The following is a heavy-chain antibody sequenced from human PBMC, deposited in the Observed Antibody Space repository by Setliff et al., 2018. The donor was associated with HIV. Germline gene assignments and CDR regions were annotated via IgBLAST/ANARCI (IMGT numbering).Heavy chain of an antibody. CDR3: ARTRGYCSKTSCYALRGPDY. CDR1: GGSFSRYY. Sequence: SETLSLTCAVYGGSFSRYYWNWIRQSPGKGLEWIGEINHSGSTNYDPSLKSRVTISVDTSKNQFSLKLSSVTAADTAVYYCARTRGYCSKTSCYALRGPDYWGQGTLVTVSS. CDR2: INHSGST. V-gene: IGHV4-34*01. J-gene: IGHJ4*02. D-gene: IGHD2-2*01.